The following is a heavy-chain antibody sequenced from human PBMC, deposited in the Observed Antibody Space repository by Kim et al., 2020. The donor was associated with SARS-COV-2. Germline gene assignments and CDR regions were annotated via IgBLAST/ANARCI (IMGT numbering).Heavy chain of an antibody. J-gene: IGHJ4*02. CDR2: IYYSGST. CDR3: ARQPLGIAVLWYSSGTHFDY. Sequence: SETLSLTCTVSGGSISSSSYYWGWIRQPPGKGLEWIGSIYYSGSTYYNPSLKSRVTISVDTSKNQFSLKLSSVTAADTAVYYCARQPLGIAVLWYSSGTHFDYGGQGTLVTVSS. CDR1: GGSISSSSYY. V-gene: IGHV4-39*01. D-gene: IGHD6-19*01.